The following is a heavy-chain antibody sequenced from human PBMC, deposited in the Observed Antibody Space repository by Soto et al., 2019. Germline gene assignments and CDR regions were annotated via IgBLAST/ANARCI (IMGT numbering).Heavy chain of an antibody. CDR3: AKDYYSSSWPYYYYGMDV. CDR1: GFTFSSYG. Sequence: GGSLRLSCAASGFTFSSYGMHWVRQAPGKGLEWVAVISYDGSNKYYADSVKGRFTISRDNSKNTLYLQMNSLRAEDTAVYYCAKDYYSSSWPYYYYGMDVWGQGTTVTVSS. J-gene: IGHJ6*02. CDR2: ISYDGSNK. V-gene: IGHV3-30*18. D-gene: IGHD6-13*01.